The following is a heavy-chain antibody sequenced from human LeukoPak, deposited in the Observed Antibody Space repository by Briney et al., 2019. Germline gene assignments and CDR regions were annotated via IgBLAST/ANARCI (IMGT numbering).Heavy chain of an antibody. CDR3: ARAKYSSRWSLDY. V-gene: IGHV3-74*03. CDR2: IDSNGGGA. J-gene: IGHJ4*02. D-gene: IGHD6-13*01. Sequence: GGSLRLSCATSGFTFNIYWMQWVRQVPGKGLVWVSRIDSNGGGATYADSVKGRFTTSRDNGNNTMYLQMNSLRAEDTAIYYCARAKYSSRWSLDYWGRGALVTVSS. CDR1: GFTFNIYW.